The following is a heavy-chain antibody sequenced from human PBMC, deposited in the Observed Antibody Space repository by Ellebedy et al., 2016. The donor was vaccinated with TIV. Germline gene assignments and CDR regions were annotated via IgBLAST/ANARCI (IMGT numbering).Heavy chain of an antibody. CDR2: ITGSGDRT. V-gene: IGHV3-23*01. CDR1: GFTFDNFA. CDR3: ARDDY. J-gene: IGHJ4*02. Sequence: GESLKISCATSGFTFDNFAMRWFRQAPGKGLEWVSAITGSGDRTFYADSVKGRFTVSRDNSKNTLYLQMNSLRAEDTAVYYCARDDYWGQGTLVTVSS.